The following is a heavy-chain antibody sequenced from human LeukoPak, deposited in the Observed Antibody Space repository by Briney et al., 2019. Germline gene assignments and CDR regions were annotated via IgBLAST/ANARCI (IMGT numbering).Heavy chain of an antibody. CDR1: GDSISSNSYY. V-gene: IGHV4-39*01. CDR2: IYYSGST. Sequence: SETLSLTCAVSGDSISSNSYYWGWIRQPPGKGLEWIGSIYYSGSTYYNPSLKSRVTISVDTSKNQFSLKLSSVTAADTAVYYCARLPTVTFFDYWGQGTLVTVSS. CDR3: ARLPTVTFFDY. D-gene: IGHD4-17*01. J-gene: IGHJ4*02.